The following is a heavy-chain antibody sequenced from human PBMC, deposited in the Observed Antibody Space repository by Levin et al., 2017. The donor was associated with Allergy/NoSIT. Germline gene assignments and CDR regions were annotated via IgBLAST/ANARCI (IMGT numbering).Heavy chain of an antibody. D-gene: IGHD2-2*01. V-gene: IGHV3-74*03. CDR3: ASSPGTSDGMGV. Sequence: AGGSLRLSCAASGFAFSSYWMHWVRQAPGKGLVWVSRINSDGSTTTYADSVKGRFTISRNNAKNTLYLQMNSLRAEDTAVYYCASSPGTSDGMGVWGQGTTVTVSS. CDR1: GFAFSSYW. J-gene: IGHJ6*02. CDR2: INSDGSTT.